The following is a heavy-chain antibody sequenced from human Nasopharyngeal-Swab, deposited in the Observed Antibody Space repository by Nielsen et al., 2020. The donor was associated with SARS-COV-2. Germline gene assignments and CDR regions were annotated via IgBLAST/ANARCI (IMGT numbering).Heavy chain of an antibody. J-gene: IGHJ6*03. V-gene: IGHV3-33*01. Sequence: GGSLRLSCAASGFTFSSYGMHWVRQAPGKGLEWVAVIWYDGSNKYYADSVKGRFTISRDNSKNTLYLQMNSLRAEDTTVYYCARVGSSWYGIHYYYYMDVWGKGTTVTVSS. CDR3: ARVGSSWYGIHYYYYMDV. CDR2: IWYDGSNK. CDR1: GFTFSSYG. D-gene: IGHD6-13*01.